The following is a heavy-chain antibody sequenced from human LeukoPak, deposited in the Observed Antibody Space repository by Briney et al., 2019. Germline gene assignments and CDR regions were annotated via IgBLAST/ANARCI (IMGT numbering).Heavy chain of an antibody. CDR2: ISSSSSYI. CDR3: ARAGDANDAFDI. CDR1: GFTFSNYA. V-gene: IGHV3-21*01. D-gene: IGHD2-21*02. J-gene: IGHJ3*02. Sequence: PGGSLRLSCAASGFTFSNYAMSWVRQAPGKGLEWVSSISSSSSYIYYADSVKGRFTISRDNAKNSLYLQMNSLRAEDTAVYYCARAGDANDAFDIWGQGTMVTVSS.